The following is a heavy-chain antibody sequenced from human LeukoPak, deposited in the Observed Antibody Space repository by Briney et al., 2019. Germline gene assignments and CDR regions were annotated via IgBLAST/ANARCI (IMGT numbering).Heavy chain of an antibody. CDR1: GFIFSDYS. CDR3: ARDNNWGFDY. Sequence: GGSLRLSCAASGFIFSDYSMNWVRQAPGKGLEWVSNIRGSASGLGSGMYYADSVKGRFTISRDDGKNSLYLQMSSLRAEDTAFYYCARDNNWGFDYWGQGALVTVS. D-gene: IGHD7-27*01. J-gene: IGHJ4*02. CDR2: IRGSASGLGSGM. V-gene: IGHV3-48*04.